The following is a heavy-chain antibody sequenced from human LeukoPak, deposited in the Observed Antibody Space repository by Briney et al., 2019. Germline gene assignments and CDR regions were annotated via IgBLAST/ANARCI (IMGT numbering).Heavy chain of an antibody. CDR2: ISSSSSYI. CDR1: GFTFSSYS. J-gene: IGHJ4*02. Sequence: GGSLRLSCAASGFTFSSYSMNWVRQAPGKGLEWVSSISSSSSYIYYADSVKGRFTISRDNAKNSLYLQMNSLGAEDMALYYCAKGYCSSTSCYTDYWGQGTLVTVSS. CDR3: AKGYCSSTSCYTDY. D-gene: IGHD2-2*02. V-gene: IGHV3-21*04.